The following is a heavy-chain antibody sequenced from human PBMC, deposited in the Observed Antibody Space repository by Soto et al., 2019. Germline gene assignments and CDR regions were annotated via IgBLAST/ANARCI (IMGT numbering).Heavy chain of an antibody. Sequence: ASVKVSCKASGYTFTSYGISWVRHAPGQGLEWMGWISAYNGNTNYAQKLQGRVTMTTDTSTSTAYMELRGLRADDTAVYYCAREGGDNWNGYGMDVWGQGTTVTVSS. CDR1: GYTFTSYG. D-gene: IGHD1-20*01. CDR3: AREGGDNWNGYGMDV. J-gene: IGHJ6*02. V-gene: IGHV1-18*01. CDR2: ISAYNGNT.